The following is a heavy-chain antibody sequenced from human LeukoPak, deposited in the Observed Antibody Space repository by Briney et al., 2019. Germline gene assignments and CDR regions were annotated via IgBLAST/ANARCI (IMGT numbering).Heavy chain of an antibody. CDR2: FHPEYYDT. Sequence: ASVKVSCKVSGYTLAKLSIHWVRQAPGEGLEWMGGFHPEYYDTIYAQEFQGRVAMTEDTSTDTAYMELSSLRSEDTAVYYCATAAYWGQGTLVTVSS. CDR1: GYTLAKLS. V-gene: IGHV1-24*01. CDR3: ATAAY. J-gene: IGHJ4*02.